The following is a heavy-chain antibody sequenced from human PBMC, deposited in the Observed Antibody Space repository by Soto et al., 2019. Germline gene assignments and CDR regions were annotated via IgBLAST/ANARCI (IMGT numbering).Heavy chain of an antibody. Sequence: GVTLRLSCAVSGRPLYSASMSRVPPAPGTRMERDGRPSRKTAGGTTDYAAPVKGRFTISRDDSKNTLYLQMNSQKTEHTAVYYCTTARGTYGAGYFQHWGQGTLVTVAS. D-gene: IGHD4-17*01. J-gene: IGHJ1*01. CDR2: PSRKTAGGTT. V-gene: IGHV3-15*01. CDR3: TTARGTYGAGYFQH. CDR1: GRPLYSAS.